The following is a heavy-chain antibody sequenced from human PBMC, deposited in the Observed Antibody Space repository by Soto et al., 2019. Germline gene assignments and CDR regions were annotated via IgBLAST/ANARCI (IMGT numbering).Heavy chain of an antibody. D-gene: IGHD3-3*01. CDR3: ARAREWLLVHWFDP. J-gene: IGHJ5*02. CDR2: IYHGGAT. Sequence: SETLSLTCTVSGGSLRSGSYYWSWIRQPPGKGLEWIGYIYHGGATTYNPSLKSRVTISVDTSKNQFSLKLSSVTAADTAVYYCARAREWLLVHWFDPWGQGTLVTVSS. V-gene: IGHV4-61*01. CDR1: GGSLRSGSYY.